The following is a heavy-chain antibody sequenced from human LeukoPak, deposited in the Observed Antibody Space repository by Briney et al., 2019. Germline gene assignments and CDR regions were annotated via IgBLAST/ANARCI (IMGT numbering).Heavy chain of an antibody. V-gene: IGHV3-23*01. CDR3: YWGGRDYYGSGSYPPTFDY. Sequence: GGSLRLSCAVSGITLSNYGMSWVRQAPGKGLEWVAGISGSGGGTKYADSVKGRFTISRDNAKNTLYLQMNSLKTEDTAVYYCYWGGRDYYGSGSYPPTFDYWGQGTLVTVSS. CDR1: GITLSNYG. CDR2: ISGSGGGT. J-gene: IGHJ4*02. D-gene: IGHD3-10*01.